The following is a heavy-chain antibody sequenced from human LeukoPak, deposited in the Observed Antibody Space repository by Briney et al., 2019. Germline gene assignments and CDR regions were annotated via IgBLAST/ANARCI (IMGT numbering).Heavy chain of an antibody. CDR1: GFTFGIYW. CDR3: ARDPPTSSGWGAFDI. V-gene: IGHV3-7*01. CDR2: IKQDGSQE. Sequence: GGSLRLSCAASGFTFGIYWMTWVRQAPGKGLEWVANIKQDGSQENYVDSVKGRFTISRDNAKNSLYLEMNNLRAGDTTLYYCARDPPTSSGWGAFDIWGQGTMVTVSS. D-gene: IGHD6-19*01. J-gene: IGHJ3*02.